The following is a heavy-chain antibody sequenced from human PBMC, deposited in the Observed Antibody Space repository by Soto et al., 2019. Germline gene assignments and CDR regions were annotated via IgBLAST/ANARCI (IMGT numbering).Heavy chain of an antibody. D-gene: IGHD3-10*01. J-gene: IGHJ4*02. Sequence: ASVKVSFKASGGTLSTYAISWVRQAPGQGLEWMGGIIPIFGTANYAQMFQGRVTITADKSTSTAYMEMSSLTSADTAVYYCAREPQDGSGSYFDSWGQGTLVTVSS. V-gene: IGHV1-69*06. CDR1: GGTLSTYA. CDR3: AREPQDGSGSYFDS. CDR2: IIPIFGTA.